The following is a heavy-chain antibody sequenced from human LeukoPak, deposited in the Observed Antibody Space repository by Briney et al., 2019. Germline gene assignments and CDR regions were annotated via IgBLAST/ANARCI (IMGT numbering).Heavy chain of an antibody. D-gene: IGHD7-27*01. V-gene: IGHV3-7*01. CDR1: GFTFSSYW. Sequence: PGGSLRLSWAASGFTFSSYWMSWVRQAPGKGLEWVANIKQDGSEKYYVDSVKGRFTISRDNAKNSLYPQMNSLRAEDTAVYYCATYTGDGAYWGQGTLVTVSS. J-gene: IGHJ4*02. CDR2: IKQDGSEK. CDR3: ATYTGDGAY.